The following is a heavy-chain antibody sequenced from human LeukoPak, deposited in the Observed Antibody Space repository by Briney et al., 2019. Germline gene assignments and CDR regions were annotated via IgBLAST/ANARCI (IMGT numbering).Heavy chain of an antibody. Sequence: ASVKVFCKASGYTFTGYYMHWVRQAPGQGLEWMGWINPNSGGTNYAQKFQGRVTMTRDTSISTAYMELSRLRSDDTAVYYCARVGMDQPSGNGYYYYFDYWGQGTLVTVSS. CDR3: ARVGMDQPSGNGYYYYFDY. D-gene: IGHD3-22*01. J-gene: IGHJ4*02. CDR2: INPNSGGT. V-gene: IGHV1-2*02. CDR1: GYTFTGYY.